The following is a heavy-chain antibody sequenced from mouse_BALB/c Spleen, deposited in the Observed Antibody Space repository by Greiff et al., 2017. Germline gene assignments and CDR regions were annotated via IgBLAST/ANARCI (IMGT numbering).Heavy chain of an antibody. D-gene: IGHD2-4*01. Sequence: VQLQQSGAELVKPGASVKLSCKASGYTFTSYYMYWVKQRPGQGLEWIGEINPSNGGTNFNEKFKSKATLTVDKSSSTAYMQLSSLTSEDSAVYYCTRWGVYDYDGWFAYWGQGSLVTVSA. CDR2: INPSNGGT. V-gene: IGHV1S81*02. J-gene: IGHJ3*01. CDR1: GYTFTSYY. CDR3: TRWGVYDYDGWFAY.